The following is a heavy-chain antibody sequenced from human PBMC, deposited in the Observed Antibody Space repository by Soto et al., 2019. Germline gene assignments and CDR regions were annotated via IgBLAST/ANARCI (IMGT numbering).Heavy chain of an antibody. CDR3: ARDQRGYTSLDY. J-gene: IGHJ4*02. CDR2: IYYSGST. CDR1: GGSSSSGDYY. V-gene: IGHV4-30-4*01. Sequence: QVQLQESGPGLVKPSQTLSLTCTVSGGSSSSGDYYWSWIRQPPGKGLEWIGYIYYSGSTFYNPSLKSRVSISVDTSKNQFSLKLSSVTAADTAVYYCARDQRGYTSLDYWGQGTLVTISS. D-gene: IGHD2-2*02.